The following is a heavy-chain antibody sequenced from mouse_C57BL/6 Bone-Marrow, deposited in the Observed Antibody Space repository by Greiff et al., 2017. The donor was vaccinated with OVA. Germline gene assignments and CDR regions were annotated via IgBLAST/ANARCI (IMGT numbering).Heavy chain of an antibody. CDR3: ARWGYGQRY. Sequence: VKLVESGAELARPGASVKLSCKASGYTFTSYGISWVKQRTGQGLEWIGEIYPRSGNTYYNEKFKGKATLTADKSSSTAYMELRSLTSEDSAVYFCARWGYGQRYWGQGTTLTVSS. V-gene: IGHV1-81*01. CDR1: GYTFTSYG. D-gene: IGHD1-1*01. CDR2: IYPRSGNT. J-gene: IGHJ2*01.